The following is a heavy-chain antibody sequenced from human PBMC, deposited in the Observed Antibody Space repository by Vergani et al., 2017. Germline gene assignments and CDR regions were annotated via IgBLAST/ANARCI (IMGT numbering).Heavy chain of an antibody. V-gene: IGHV3-30*02. Sequence: QVQLVESGGGVVQPGRSLRLSCTSSGFTFSTYAMHWVRQAPGKGLEWVAFIRYDGSNKYYADSVKGRFTISRDNSKNTLYLQMNSLRAEDTAVYYCAKMGNYYDSSGYLLGSAFDIWGQGTMVTVSS. J-gene: IGHJ3*02. CDR2: IRYDGSNK. CDR1: GFTFSTYA. D-gene: IGHD3-22*01. CDR3: AKMGNYYDSSGYLLGSAFDI.